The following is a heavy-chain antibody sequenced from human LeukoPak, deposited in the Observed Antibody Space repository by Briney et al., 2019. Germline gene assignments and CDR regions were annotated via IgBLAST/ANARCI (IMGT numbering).Heavy chain of an antibody. CDR3: ARDPRFSGYANWFDP. V-gene: IGHV1-18*01. CDR2: ISAYNGNT. D-gene: IGHD3-22*01. Sequence: GASVKVSCKASGYTFTSYGTSWVRQAPGQGLEWMGWISAYNGNTNYAQKLQGRVTMTTDTSTSTAYMELRSLRSDDTAVYYCARDPRFSGYANWFDPWGQGTLVTVSS. CDR1: GYTFTSYG. J-gene: IGHJ5*02.